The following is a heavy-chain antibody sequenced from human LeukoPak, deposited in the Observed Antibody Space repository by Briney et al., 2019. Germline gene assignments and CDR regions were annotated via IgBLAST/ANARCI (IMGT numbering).Heavy chain of an antibody. CDR1: GFTFSRYV. V-gene: IGHV3-23*01. J-gene: IGHJ4*02. CDR2: ISSSGGSR. Sequence: AGGSLRLSCAASGFTFSRYVMGWVRQAPGKGLEWVSSISSSGGSRYYADSVKGRVAISRDNSNNTLYVQMNSLRGDDTAAYYCARGFSGYDWDMFDYWGQGSLVTVSS. CDR3: ARGFSGYDWDMFDY. D-gene: IGHD5-12*01.